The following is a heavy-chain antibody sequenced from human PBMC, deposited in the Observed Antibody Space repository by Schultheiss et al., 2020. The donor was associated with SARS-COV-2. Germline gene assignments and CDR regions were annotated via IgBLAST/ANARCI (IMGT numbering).Heavy chain of an antibody. J-gene: IGHJ6*02. D-gene: IGHD3-3*01. V-gene: IGHV4-59*08. CDR1: GASISGYH. Sequence: SETLSLTCTVSGASISGYHWSWMRQPPGKGLEWVGHVFFNGSTDHNPYPKSRVFISVGRSKNKFSLKLNSVTAADTAVYYCARHRERIAGIVEWAYGVDVWGQGTTVTVSS. CDR3: ARHRERIAGIVEWAYGVDV. CDR2: VFFNGST.